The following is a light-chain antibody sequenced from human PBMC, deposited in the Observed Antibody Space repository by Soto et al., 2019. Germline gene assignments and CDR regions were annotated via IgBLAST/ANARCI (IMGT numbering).Light chain of an antibody. CDR3: QQYGSLSLT. CDR2: GAS. CDR1: QSVSSSY. Sequence: EIVLTQSPGTLSLSPGERATLSCRASQSVSSSYLAWYQQKPGQAPRLLIYGASSRATGIPDRFSGSGSGTDFTLTFSRLEPEDFAVYYCQQYGSLSLTFGQGTKVEIK. J-gene: IGKJ1*01. V-gene: IGKV3-20*01.